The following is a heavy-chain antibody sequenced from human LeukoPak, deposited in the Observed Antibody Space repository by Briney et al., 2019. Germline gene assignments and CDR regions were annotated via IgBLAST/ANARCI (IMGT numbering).Heavy chain of an antibody. J-gene: IGHJ4*02. V-gene: IGHV4-59*01. CDR1: GGSISGYY. D-gene: IGHD2-2*01. Sequence: SETLSLTCTVSGGSISGYYWSWIRQPPGEGLEWIACIYNSGNNNYNLSLKSRLTISVHTSKTQFSLKLSSVPAADTAVYYCARVEVARDIVVVPAATFDYWGQGTPVTVSS. CDR2: IYNSGNN. CDR3: ARVEVARDIVVVPAATFDY.